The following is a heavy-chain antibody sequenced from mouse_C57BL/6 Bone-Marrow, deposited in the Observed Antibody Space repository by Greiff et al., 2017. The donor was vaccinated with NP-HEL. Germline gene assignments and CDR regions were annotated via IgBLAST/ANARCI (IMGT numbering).Heavy chain of an antibody. CDR1: GYAFTNYL. Sequence: VKLQQSGAELVRPGTSVKVSCKASGYAFTNYLIEWVKQRPGQCLEWIGVINPGSGGTNYNEKFKGKATLTADKSSSTAYMQLSSLTSEDSAVYFCASPSYYDYDAVWFAYWGQGTLVTVSA. D-gene: IGHD2-4*01. J-gene: IGHJ3*01. CDR2: INPGSGGT. V-gene: IGHV1-54*01. CDR3: ASPSYYDYDAVWFAY.